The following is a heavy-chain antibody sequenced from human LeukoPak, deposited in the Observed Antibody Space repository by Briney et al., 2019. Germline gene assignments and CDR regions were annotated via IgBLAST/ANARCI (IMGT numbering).Heavy chain of an antibody. V-gene: IGHV3-21*01. CDR3: ARDRTEEIVVVIPDY. J-gene: IGHJ4*02. CDR1: GFTFSSYS. Sequence: PGGSLRLSCAASGFTFSSYSMNWVRQAPGKGLEWVSSISSSSSYIYYADSVKGRFTISRDNAKNSLYLQMNSLRAEDTAVYYCARDRTEEIVVVIPDYWGQGTLVTVSS. CDR2: ISSSSSYI. D-gene: IGHD3-22*01.